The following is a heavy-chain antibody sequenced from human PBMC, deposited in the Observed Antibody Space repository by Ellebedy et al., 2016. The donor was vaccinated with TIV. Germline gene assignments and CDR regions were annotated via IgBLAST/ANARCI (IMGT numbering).Heavy chain of an antibody. CDR3: AKDREPLAGYWFDY. CDR2: ISYDGNNK. J-gene: IGHJ4*02. V-gene: IGHV3-30-3*01. Sequence: GESLKISXAASGFTFDSYAMHWVRQAPGKGLEWVAVISYDGNNKYYADSVKGRFSISRDNSKNTLFLQMNSLRAEDTALYYCAKDREPLAGYWFDYWGQGTLVTVSS. D-gene: IGHD5-12*01. CDR1: GFTFDSYA.